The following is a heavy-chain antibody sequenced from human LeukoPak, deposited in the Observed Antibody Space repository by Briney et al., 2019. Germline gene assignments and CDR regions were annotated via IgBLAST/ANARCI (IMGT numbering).Heavy chain of an antibody. J-gene: IGHJ6*02. D-gene: IGHD3-3*01. Sequence: ASVKVSCKASGYTFTSYGISWVRQAPGQGLEWMGWISAYNGNTNYAQKLQGRVTMTTDTSTSTAYMELRSLRSDDTAVYYCARDVLRFLEWLSSGMDVWGQGTTVTVSS. CDR3: ARDVLRFLEWLSSGMDV. CDR1: GYTFTSYG. CDR2: ISAYNGNT. V-gene: IGHV1-18*01.